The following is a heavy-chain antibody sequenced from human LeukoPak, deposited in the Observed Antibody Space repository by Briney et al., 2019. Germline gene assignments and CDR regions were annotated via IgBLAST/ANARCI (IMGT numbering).Heavy chain of an antibody. J-gene: IGHJ4*02. CDR2: ISYDGSNK. V-gene: IGHV3-30*03. CDR1: GFTFSSYG. CDR3: ATGYSSSWYPHYFDY. D-gene: IGHD6-13*01. Sequence: GRSLRLSCATSGFTFSSYGMHWVRQAPGKGLGWVAVISYDGSNKYSADSVKGRFTISRDNSKNTLYLQMNSLRAEDTAVYYCATGYSSSWYPHYFDYWGQGTLVTVSS.